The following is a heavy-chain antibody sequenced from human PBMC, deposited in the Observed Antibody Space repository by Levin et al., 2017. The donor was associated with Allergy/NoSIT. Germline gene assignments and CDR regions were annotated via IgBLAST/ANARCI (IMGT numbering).Heavy chain of an antibody. J-gene: IGHJ6*03. D-gene: IGHD5-12*01. V-gene: IGHV3-48*02. CDR1: GFTFNRYS. Sequence: TGGSLRLSCAASGFTFNRYSMNWVRQAPGQGLEWVSYISTSSSTIYYADSVTGRFTISRDNAKNSVYLQMKSLRDEDTAAYYCARAITDGAYYYYMDVWGKGTTVTVSS. CDR3: ARAITDGAYYYYMDV. CDR2: ISTSSSTI.